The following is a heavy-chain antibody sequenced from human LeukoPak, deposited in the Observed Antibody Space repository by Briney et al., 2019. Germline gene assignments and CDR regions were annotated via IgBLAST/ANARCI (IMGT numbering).Heavy chain of an antibody. CDR3: TLLGYDHDY. CDR2: INHSGST. Sequence: SETLSLTCAVYGGPFSGYYWSWVRQPPGNGLEWIGEINHSGSTNYNPSLKSRVTISVDTSKNQFSLKLSAVTAADTAVYYCTLLGYDHDYWGQGTLATVSS. CDR1: GGPFSGYY. V-gene: IGHV4-34*01. D-gene: IGHD5-12*01. J-gene: IGHJ4*02.